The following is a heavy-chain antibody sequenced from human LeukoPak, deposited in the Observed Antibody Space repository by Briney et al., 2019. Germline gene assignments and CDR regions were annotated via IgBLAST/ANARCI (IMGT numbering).Heavy chain of an antibody. V-gene: IGHV1-2*02. J-gene: IGHJ3*02. CDR1: GYTFTGNY. CDR2: INPNSGGT. Sequence: ASVKVSCKASGYTFTGNYMHWVRQAPGQGLEWMGWINPNSGGTNYAQKFQGRVTMTRDTSIGTAYMELNRLRSEDTAVYYCARDTELALDAFDIWGQGTMVTVSS. D-gene: IGHD6-13*01. CDR3: ARDTELALDAFDI.